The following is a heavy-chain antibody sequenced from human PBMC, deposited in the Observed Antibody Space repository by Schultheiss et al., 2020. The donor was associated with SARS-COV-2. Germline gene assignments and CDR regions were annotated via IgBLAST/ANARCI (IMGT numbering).Heavy chain of an antibody. Sequence: SETLSLTCTVSGGSISSYYWSWIRQPPGKGLEWIGYFYYSGNTNYNPSLKSRVTFSVDTSKNQFSLKVTSVTAADTAVYYCARDQIHWFDPWGQGTLVTVSS. CDR1: GGSISSYY. CDR3: ARDQIHWFDP. V-gene: IGHV4-59*12. CDR2: FYYSGNT. J-gene: IGHJ5*02.